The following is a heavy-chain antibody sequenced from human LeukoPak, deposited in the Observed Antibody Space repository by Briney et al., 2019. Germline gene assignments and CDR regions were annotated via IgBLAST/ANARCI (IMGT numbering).Heavy chain of an antibody. V-gene: IGHV1-46*01. CDR1: GYTFTSYY. CDR2: INPSGGST. CDR3: AREIGPIQLHLWGSAFDY. D-gene: IGHD5-18*01. J-gene: IGHJ4*02. Sequence: ASVKVSCKASGYTFTSYYMHWVRQAPGQGLEWMGIINPSGGSTCYAQKFQGRVTMTRDTSTSTVYMKLGSLRSEDTAVYYCAREIGPIQLHLWGSAFDYWGQGTLVTVSS.